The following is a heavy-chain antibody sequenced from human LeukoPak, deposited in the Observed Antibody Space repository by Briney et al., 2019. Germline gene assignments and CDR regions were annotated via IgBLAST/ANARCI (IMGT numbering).Heavy chain of an antibody. D-gene: IGHD3-10*01. CDR2: IYHSGTT. CDR3: AREGSTSGTKWFDP. V-gene: IGHV4-38-2*02. CDR1: DYSITSDYY. Sequence: SETLSLTCAVSDYSITSDYYWGWIRQPPGKGVEWIGSIYHSGTTDYNPSLKSRVTISVDTSKNQFSLKLTSVTAADTAVYYCAREGSTSGTKWFDPWGQGNLVTVSS. J-gene: IGHJ5*02.